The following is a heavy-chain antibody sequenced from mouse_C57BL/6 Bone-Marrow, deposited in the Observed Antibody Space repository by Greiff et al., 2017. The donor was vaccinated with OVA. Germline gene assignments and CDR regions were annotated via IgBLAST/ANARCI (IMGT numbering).Heavy chain of an antibody. Sequence: VQLQQPGAELVRPGSSVKLSCKASGYTFTSYWMHWVKQRPIQGLEWIGNIDPSDSETHYNQKFKDKATLTVDKSSSTAYMQLSSLTSEDSAVYYCARGGLLLRSLDFDYWGQGTTLTVSS. V-gene: IGHV1-52*01. CDR2: IDPSDSET. CDR3: ARGGLLLRSLDFDY. J-gene: IGHJ2*01. D-gene: IGHD1-1*01. CDR1: GYTFTSYW.